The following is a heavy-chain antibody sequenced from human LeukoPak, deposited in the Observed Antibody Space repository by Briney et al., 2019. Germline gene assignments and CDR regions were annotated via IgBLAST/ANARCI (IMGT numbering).Heavy chain of an antibody. CDR2: IKQDGSEK. V-gene: IGHV3-7*03. CDR3: ARGTRRILRSRGYDAFDI. CDR1: GFTFSSYW. J-gene: IGHJ3*02. Sequence: GGSLRLSCAASGFTFSSYWMSWVRQAPGKGREWVANIKQDGSEKYYMDSVKGRFTISRDNANNSLYLQMNSLRAEDTAVYYCARGTRRILRSRGYDAFDIWGQGTMVTVSS. D-gene: IGHD3-9*01.